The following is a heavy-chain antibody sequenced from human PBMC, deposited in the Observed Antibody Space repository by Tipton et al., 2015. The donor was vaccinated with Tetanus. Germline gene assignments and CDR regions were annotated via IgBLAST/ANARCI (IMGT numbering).Heavy chain of an antibody. CDR2: IFHSGST. J-gene: IGHJ3*01. CDR1: GGSVRSGSYY. V-gene: IGHV4-61*01. Sequence: TLSLTCTVSGGSVRSGSYYWNWIRQPPGKGLEWIAYIFHSGSTNYSPSLKSRVAISMDTSKNQISLKLSSVTAADTAVYYCARRSYCSSSRCFDAFDLWGQGTMVTVSS. D-gene: IGHD2-2*01. CDR3: ARRSYCSSSRCFDAFDL.